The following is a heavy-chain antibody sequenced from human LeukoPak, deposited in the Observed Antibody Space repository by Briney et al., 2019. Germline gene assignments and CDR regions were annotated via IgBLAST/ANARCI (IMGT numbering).Heavy chain of an antibody. J-gene: IGHJ4*02. CDR3: AKRGLVIRVILVGFHKEAYYFDS. CDR1: GITLSNYG. Sequence: VGSLILSCAVSGITLSNYGMPWVRQAPGKGLEWVAGISDSGGSTNYADSVKGRFTISRDNPKNTLYLQMNSLRAEDTAVYFCAKRGLVIRVILVGFHKEAYYFDSWGQGALVPVSS. V-gene: IGHV3-23*01. CDR2: ISDSGGST. D-gene: IGHD3-22*01.